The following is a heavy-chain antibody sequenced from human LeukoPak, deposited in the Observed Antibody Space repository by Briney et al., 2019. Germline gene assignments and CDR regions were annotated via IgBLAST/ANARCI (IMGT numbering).Heavy chain of an antibody. CDR2: IYTSGST. V-gene: IGHV4-61*02. D-gene: IGHD4-11*01. J-gene: IGHJ3*02. Sequence: PSETLSLTWTVSGGSISSGSYYWSWIRQPAGKGLEWIGRIYTSGSTNYNPSLKSRVTISVDTSKNQFSLKLSSVTAADTAVYYCARSDYSNYVRAFDIWGQGTMVTVSS. CDR1: GGSISSGSYY. CDR3: ARSDYSNYVRAFDI.